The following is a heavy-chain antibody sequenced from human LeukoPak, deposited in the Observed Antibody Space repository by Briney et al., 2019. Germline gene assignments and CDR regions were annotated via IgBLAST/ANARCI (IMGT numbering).Heavy chain of an antibody. CDR1: GFTVSGDY. J-gene: IGHJ4*02. V-gene: IGHV3-66*04. CDR2: LYYGVST. D-gene: IGHD6-13*01. Sequence: GGSLRLSCVVSGFTVSGDYISWFRQAPGKGLEWVSVLYYGVSTFYKDSVKGRFTTSGDNFNNTVYLQMNSLRAEDTAVYFCAKQSAGSAAWYSLHYDFWGQGTLVTVSS. CDR3: AKQSAGSAAWYSLHYDF.